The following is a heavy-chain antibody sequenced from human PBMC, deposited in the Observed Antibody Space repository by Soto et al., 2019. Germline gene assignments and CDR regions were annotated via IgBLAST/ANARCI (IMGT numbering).Heavy chain of an antibody. CDR3: ARSDYGDYVATLDY. V-gene: IGHV4-39*01. D-gene: IGHD4-17*01. Sequence: QLQLQESGPGLVKPSETLSLTCTVSGGSISSSSYYWGWIRQPPGKGLEWIGSIYYSGSTYYNPSLKSRVTISVDTSKNQFSLKLSSVTAADTAVYYCARSDYGDYVATLDYWGQGTLVTVSS. J-gene: IGHJ4*02. CDR1: GGSISSSSYY. CDR2: IYYSGST.